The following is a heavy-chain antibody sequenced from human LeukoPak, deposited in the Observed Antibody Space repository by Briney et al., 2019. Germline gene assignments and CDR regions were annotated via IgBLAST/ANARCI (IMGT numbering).Heavy chain of an antibody. Sequence: GGSLRLSCAASGFTFSSYEMNWVRQAPGKGLEWVSSIGSGTSYIYFADSLKGRFTISRDSAKNSLYLQMNSLRAEDTAVYYCARTAMVRGGTHFDSWGQGTLVTVSS. V-gene: IGHV3-21*06. CDR3: ARTAMVRGGTHFDS. CDR2: IGSGTSYI. J-gene: IGHJ4*02. D-gene: IGHD3-10*01. CDR1: GFTFSSYE.